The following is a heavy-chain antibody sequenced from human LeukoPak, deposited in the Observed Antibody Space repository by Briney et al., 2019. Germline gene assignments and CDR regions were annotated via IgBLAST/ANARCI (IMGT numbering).Heavy chain of an antibody. D-gene: IGHD6-19*01. Sequence: GGSLRLSCVASGLTFSSYAMTWVRQAPGKGLEWVSAVSGSGSSTYYADSVKGRFTISRDNSKNTLYLQMNTLRAEDTAIYYCAKEGSSAWHYYFDYWGQGTLVTVSS. CDR2: VSGSGSST. CDR1: GLTFSSYA. V-gene: IGHV3-23*01. CDR3: AKEGSSAWHYYFDY. J-gene: IGHJ4*02.